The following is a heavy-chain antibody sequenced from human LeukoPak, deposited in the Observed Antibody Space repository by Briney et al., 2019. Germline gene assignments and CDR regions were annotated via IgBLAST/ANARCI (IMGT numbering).Heavy chain of an antibody. Sequence: GASVKVSCKASGGTFSSYAISWVRQAPGQGLEWMGGIIPIFGTANYAQKFQGRVTITADKSPSTAYMELSSLRSEDTAVYYCARIAVAGPGYMDVWGKGTTVTVSS. CDR3: ARIAVAGPGYMDV. V-gene: IGHV1-69*06. D-gene: IGHD6-19*01. J-gene: IGHJ6*03. CDR2: IIPIFGTA. CDR1: GGTFSSYA.